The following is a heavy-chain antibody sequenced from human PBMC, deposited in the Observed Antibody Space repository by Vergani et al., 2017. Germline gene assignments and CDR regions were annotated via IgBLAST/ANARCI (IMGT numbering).Heavy chain of an antibody. CDR2: IVVGSGNT. D-gene: IGHD3-22*01. CDR1: GFTFTSSA. CDR3: ASFYYDSSGSDAFDI. V-gene: IGHV1-58*02. J-gene: IGHJ3*02. Sequence: QLVQSGAEVKKPGASVKVSCKASGFTFTSSAMQWVRQARGQRLEWIGWIVVGSGNTNYAQKFQERVTITRDMSTSTAYMELSSLRSEDTAVYYCASFYYDSSGSDAFDIWGQGTMVTVSS.